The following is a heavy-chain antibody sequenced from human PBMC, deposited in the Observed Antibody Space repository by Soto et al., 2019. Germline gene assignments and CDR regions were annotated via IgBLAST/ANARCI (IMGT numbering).Heavy chain of an antibody. CDR2: INHSGST. CDR3: ARGRVVLLWFGDHNWFDP. J-gene: IGHJ5*02. Sequence: PSETLSLTCAVSGGSISSSSYYWGWIRQPPGKGLEWIGEINHSGSTNYNPSLKSRFTISVDTSKNQFSLKLSSVTAADTAVYYCARGRVVLLWFGDHNWFDPWGQGTLVTVSS. D-gene: IGHD3-10*01. CDR1: GGSISSSSYY. V-gene: IGHV4-39*07.